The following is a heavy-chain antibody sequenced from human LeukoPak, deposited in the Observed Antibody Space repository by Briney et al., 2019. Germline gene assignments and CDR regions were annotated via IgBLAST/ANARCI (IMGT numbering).Heavy chain of an antibody. J-gene: IGHJ4*02. CDR1: GGSFSGYY. CDR3: ARAYDSGWYPFDY. D-gene: IGHD6-19*01. Sequence: SETLSLTCAVYGGSFSGYYWSWIRQPPGKGLEWIGEINHSGSTNYNPSLKSRVTISVDTSKNQFSLKLSSVTAADTAVYYCARAYDSGWYPFDYWGQGTLVTVSS. CDR2: INHSGST. V-gene: IGHV4-34*01.